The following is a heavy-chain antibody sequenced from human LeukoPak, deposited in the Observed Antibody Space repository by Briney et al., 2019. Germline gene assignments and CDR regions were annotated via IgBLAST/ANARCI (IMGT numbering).Heavy chain of an antibody. D-gene: IGHD6-19*01. Sequence: SETLSLTCAVYGGSFSGYYWSWIRQPPGKGLEWIGEINHSGSTNYNPSLKSRVTISVDTSKNQFSLKLSSVTAADTAVYYCARKEQWLPHDAFDTWGQGTMVTVSS. V-gene: IGHV4-34*01. CDR3: ARKEQWLPHDAFDT. J-gene: IGHJ3*02. CDR2: INHSGST. CDR1: GGSFSGYY.